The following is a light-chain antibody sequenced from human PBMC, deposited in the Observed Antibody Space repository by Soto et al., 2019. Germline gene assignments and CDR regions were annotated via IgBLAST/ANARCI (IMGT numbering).Light chain of an antibody. J-gene: IGLJ2*01. Sequence: QSALTQPRSVSGSPGQSVTISCTGTSSGVGGYNYVSWYQQNPGKAPKLMIYDVSKRPSGVSDRFSGSKSANTASLIISGLQAEDEADYYCCSYAGNTLVVFGGGTKLTVL. CDR1: SSGVGGYNY. CDR3: CSYAGNTLVV. V-gene: IGLV2-11*01. CDR2: DVS.